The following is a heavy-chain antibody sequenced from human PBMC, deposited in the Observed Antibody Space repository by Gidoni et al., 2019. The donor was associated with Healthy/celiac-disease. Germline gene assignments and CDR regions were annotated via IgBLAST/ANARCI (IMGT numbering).Heavy chain of an antibody. CDR1: GSTFTSYA. D-gene: IGHD2-21*02. CDR3: ARVGCGGDCRLSAFDI. Sequence: QVQLVQSGAEVKKPGASVKVSCKASGSTFTSYAMHWVRQAPGQRLEWMGWINAGNGNTKYSQKFQGRVTITRDTSASTAYMELSSLRSEDTAVYYCARVGCGGDCRLSAFDIWGQGTMVTVSS. J-gene: IGHJ3*02. V-gene: IGHV1-3*01. CDR2: INAGNGNT.